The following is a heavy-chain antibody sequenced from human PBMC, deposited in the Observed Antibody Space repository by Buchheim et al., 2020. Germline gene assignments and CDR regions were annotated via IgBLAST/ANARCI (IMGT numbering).Heavy chain of an antibody. J-gene: IGHJ5*02. CDR3: ARGRSSGWLFWFDP. Sequence: QVQLQESGPGLVKPSETLSLTCTVSGGSVSSGSYYWSWIRQPPGKGLEWIGEINHSGSTNYNPSLKSRVTISVDTSKNQFPLKLSSVTAADTAVYYCARGRSSGWLFWFDPWGQGTL. D-gene: IGHD6-19*01. V-gene: IGHV4-61*01. CDR2: INHSGST. CDR1: GGSVSSGSYY.